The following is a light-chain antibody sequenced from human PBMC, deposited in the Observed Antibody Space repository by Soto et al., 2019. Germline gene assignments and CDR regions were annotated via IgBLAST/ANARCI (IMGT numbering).Light chain of an antibody. CDR1: SSDVGGYDY. J-gene: IGLJ1*01. V-gene: IGLV2-14*03. Sequence: QSVLTQPASVSGSPGQSITISCTGTSSDVGGYDYVSWYQQHPGKAPKLMIYDVSNRPSGVSNRFSGSKSGNTASLTISGLQAEDEADYYCSSYTSYYTNVFGTGTKLTVL. CDR2: DVS. CDR3: SSYTSYYTNV.